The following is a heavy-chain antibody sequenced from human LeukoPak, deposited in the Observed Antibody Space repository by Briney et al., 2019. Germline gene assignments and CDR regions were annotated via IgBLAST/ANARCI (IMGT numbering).Heavy chain of an antibody. J-gene: IGHJ4*02. CDR3: AKGSYGYFYDSSGYYYSGGTHFDY. Sequence: GGSLRLSCAASGFTFSSYWMHWVRQAPGKGLVWVSRINTGGSTTDYADSVKGRFTISRDNSKNTLYLQMNSLRAEDTAVYYCAKGSYGYFYDSSGYYYSGGTHFDYWGQGTLVTVSS. D-gene: IGHD3-22*01. CDR1: GFTFSSYW. V-gene: IGHV3-74*01. CDR2: INTGGSTT.